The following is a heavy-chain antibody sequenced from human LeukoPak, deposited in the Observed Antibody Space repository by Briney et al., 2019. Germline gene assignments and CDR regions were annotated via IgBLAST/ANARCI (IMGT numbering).Heavy chain of an antibody. D-gene: IGHD6-19*01. J-gene: IGHJ4*02. V-gene: IGHV3-11*06. CDR2: ISNTGSYT. CDR1: GLSFRDNY. Sequence: GGSLRLSCAVSGLSFRDNYMSWIRQAPGKGLEWVSYISNTGSYTNYADSVKGRFTISRDDATNSLYLQMNSLRAEDTAVYYCARAVAGHHYFGYWGQGTLVTVSS. CDR3: ARAVAGHHYFGY.